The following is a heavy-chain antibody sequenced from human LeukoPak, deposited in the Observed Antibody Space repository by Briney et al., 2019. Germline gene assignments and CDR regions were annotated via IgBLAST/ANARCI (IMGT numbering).Heavy chain of an antibody. Sequence: GGSLRLSCAASGFTFSSYAMSWVRQAPGKGLEWVSAISAGGVSTYYADSVKGRFTISRDDSKNTLYLQMNSLRAEDTAVYYCAKDIYPRAYSSSPYFDYWGQGTLVTVSS. V-gene: IGHV3-23*01. CDR1: GFTFSSYA. J-gene: IGHJ4*02. D-gene: IGHD6-6*01. CDR3: AKDIYPRAYSSSPYFDY. CDR2: ISAGGVST.